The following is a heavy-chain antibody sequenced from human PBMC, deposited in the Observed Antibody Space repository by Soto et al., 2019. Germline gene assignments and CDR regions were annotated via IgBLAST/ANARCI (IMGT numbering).Heavy chain of an antibody. CDR2: ISWNSGSI. Sequence: GGSLRLSCAASGFTFDDYAMHWVRQAPGKGLEWVSGISWNSGSIGYADSVKGRFTISRDNAKNSLYLQMNSLRAEDTALYYCAKDLVAAADNTHPNYYYYMDVWGKGTTVTVSS. CDR3: AKDLVAAADNTHPNYYYYMDV. D-gene: IGHD6-13*01. V-gene: IGHV3-9*01. J-gene: IGHJ6*03. CDR1: GFTFDDYA.